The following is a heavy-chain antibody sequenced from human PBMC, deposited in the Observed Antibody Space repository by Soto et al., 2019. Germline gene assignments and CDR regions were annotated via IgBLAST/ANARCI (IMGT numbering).Heavy chain of an antibody. J-gene: IGHJ4*02. D-gene: IGHD3-10*01. CDR3: ASIPMVRGPSDY. CDR2: INGDGTTT. V-gene: IGHV3-74*02. CDR1: GFIFSTYW. Sequence: EVRLVESGGGLVQPGGSLRLSCAASGFIFSTYWMHWVRQAPGKGLVWVSRINGDGTTTQYADSVKGRFTISRDNAKNTLYLQMNTLRGDDTAMYYCASIPMVRGPSDYWGQGTLVTVSS.